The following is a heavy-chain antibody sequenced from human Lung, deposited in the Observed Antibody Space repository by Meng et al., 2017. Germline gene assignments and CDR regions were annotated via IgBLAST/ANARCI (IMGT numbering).Heavy chain of an antibody. CDR3: ARGGVTTDD. V-gene: IGHV3-74*01. Sequence: EGPWVESGGGLVQPGWSLRLSCAASGFTFSTPWMHWVRQAPGKGLEWVSRITGDGSSTIYADSVQGRFTMSRDNAKNTLSLQMNSLRAEDTAVYYCARGGVTTDDWGQGTLVTVSS. J-gene: IGHJ4*02. CDR1: GFTFSTPW. D-gene: IGHD4-17*01. CDR2: ITGDGSST.